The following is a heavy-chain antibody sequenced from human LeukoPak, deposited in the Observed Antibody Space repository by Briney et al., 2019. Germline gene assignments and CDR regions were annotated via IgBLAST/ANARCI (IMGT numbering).Heavy chain of an antibody. J-gene: IGHJ6*02. CDR3: AVSLTTGGYYGMDV. Sequence: ASVKVSFKVSGYTLTELSLHWVRQAPGKGLEWMGRFDPEDGETVYARKFQGRVTMTEDTSTDTAYMELSSLRSEDTAVYFCAVSLTTGGYYGMDVWGQGTTVTVSS. D-gene: IGHD1-1*01. CDR2: FDPEDGET. V-gene: IGHV1-24*01. CDR1: GYTLTELS.